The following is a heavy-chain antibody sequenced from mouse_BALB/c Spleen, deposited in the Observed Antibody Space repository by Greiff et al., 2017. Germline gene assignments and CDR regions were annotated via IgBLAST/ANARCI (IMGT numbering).Heavy chain of an antibody. D-gene: IGHD1-2*01. Sequence: EVKLMESGGGLVQPGGSLKLSCAASGFTFSSYTMSWVRQTPEKRLEWVAYISNGGGSTYYPDTVKGRFTISRDNAKNTLYLQMSSLKSEDTAMYYCARGTTATMRYFDVWGAGTTVTVSS. CDR3: ARGTTATMRYFDV. CDR1: GFTFSSYT. V-gene: IGHV5-12-2*01. CDR2: ISNGGGST. J-gene: IGHJ1*01.